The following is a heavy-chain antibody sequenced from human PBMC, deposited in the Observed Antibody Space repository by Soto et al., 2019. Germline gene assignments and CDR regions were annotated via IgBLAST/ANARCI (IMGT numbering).Heavy chain of an antibody. CDR1: GGTFSSYA. D-gene: IGHD4-17*01. J-gene: IGHJ5*02. V-gene: IGHV1-69*12. CDR3: ARGDYGGNNNWFDP. CDR2: IIPIFGTA. Sequence: QVQLVQSGAEVKKPGSSVKVSCKASGGTFSSYAISWVRQAPGQGLEWMGGIIPIFGTANYAQKFQGRVTXIAGEXXSTAYMELSSLRSEDTAVYYCARGDYGGNNNWFDPWGQGTLVTVSS.